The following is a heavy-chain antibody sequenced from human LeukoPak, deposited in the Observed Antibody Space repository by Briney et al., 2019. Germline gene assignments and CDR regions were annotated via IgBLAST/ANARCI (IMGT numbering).Heavy chain of an antibody. CDR3: ARHDSSGPYNAFDV. CDR1: GGSITGYY. CDR2: IYFGGNT. J-gene: IGHJ3*01. D-gene: IGHD3-22*01. V-gene: IGHV4-39*01. Sequence: PSETLSLTCTVSGGSITGYYWGWIRQPPGKGLEWIGSIYFGGNTYYNPSLKSRVTISVDTSKNQFSLKLSSVTAADTAVYYCARHDSSGPYNAFDVWGQGTMVTVSS.